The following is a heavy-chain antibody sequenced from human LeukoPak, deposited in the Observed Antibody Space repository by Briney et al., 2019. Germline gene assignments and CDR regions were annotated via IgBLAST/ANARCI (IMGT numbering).Heavy chain of an antibody. CDR3: ARGASSSWYPTGLDWRPKVKWYLDL. J-gene: IGHJ2*01. D-gene: IGHD6-13*01. CDR1: GGTFSRSA. V-gene: IGHV1-69*13. CDR2: IIPIFGPE. Sequence: SVKVSCKSSGGTFSRSAISWVRQAPGQGLEWMGGIIPIFGPEDYAQKFQGRVTMTADESTSTAYVELSSLRAEDTAVDYCARGASSSWYPTGLDWRPKVKWYLDLWGRGTLVTVSS.